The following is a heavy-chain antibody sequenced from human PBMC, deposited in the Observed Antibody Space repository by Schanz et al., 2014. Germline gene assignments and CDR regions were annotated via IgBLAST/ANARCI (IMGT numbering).Heavy chain of an antibody. CDR1: GFSFSSYW. Sequence: EVQLVESGGGLIQPGGSLRLSCAASGFSFSSYWMSWVRQAPGKGLEWVANIILDGSEKYYVDSVKGRFTISRDNSKNSLYLQMNSLRAEDTAVYYCARDKGGYYPFDYWGQGTLVTVSS. V-gene: IGHV3-7*01. CDR2: IILDGSEK. D-gene: IGHD3-3*01. CDR3: ARDKGGYYPFDY. J-gene: IGHJ4*02.